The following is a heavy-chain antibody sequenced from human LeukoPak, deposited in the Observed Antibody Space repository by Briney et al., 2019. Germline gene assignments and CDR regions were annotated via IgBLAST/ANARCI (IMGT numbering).Heavy chain of an antibody. D-gene: IGHD3-3*01. CDR3: TKEVRFQIDY. CDR2: INSGGGTT. J-gene: IGHJ4*02. V-gene: IGHV3-48*01. Sequence: GGSLRLSCAASGFTFSIYSMNWVRQAPGKGLEWISYINSGGGTTYYADSVKGRFTISRDDAKNSLYLQMNSLRAEDTAVYYCTKEVRFQIDYWGQGTLVTVSA. CDR1: GFTFSIYS.